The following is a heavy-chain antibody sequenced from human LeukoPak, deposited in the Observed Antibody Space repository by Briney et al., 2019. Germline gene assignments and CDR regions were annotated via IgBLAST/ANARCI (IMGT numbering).Heavy chain of an antibody. CDR2: IYHSGST. J-gene: IGHJ4*02. V-gene: IGHV4-38-2*01. CDR1: GYSISSGYY. Sequence: PSETLSLTCAVSGYSISSGYYWGWIRQPPGKGLEWIGSIYHSGSTYYNSSLKSRVTISGDTSKNQFSLKLSSVTAADTAVYYCARLAAAAGDFWGQGTLITVSS. CDR3: ARLAAAAGDF. D-gene: IGHD6-13*01.